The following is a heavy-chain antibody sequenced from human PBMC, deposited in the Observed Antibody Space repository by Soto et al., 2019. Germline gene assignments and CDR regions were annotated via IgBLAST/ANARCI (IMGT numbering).Heavy chain of an antibody. V-gene: IGHV2-5*02. CDR3: AHSPPIAAAGINQFDY. D-gene: IGHD6-13*01. Sequence: QITLKVSGPTLVKPTQTLTLTCTFSGFSLSTSGVGVGWIRQPPGKALEWLALIYWDDDKRYSPSLKSRLTITKDTSKNQVVLTMTNMDPVDTATYYCAHSPPIAAAGINQFDYWGQGTLVTVSS. CDR2: IYWDDDK. CDR1: GFSLSTSGVG. J-gene: IGHJ4*02.